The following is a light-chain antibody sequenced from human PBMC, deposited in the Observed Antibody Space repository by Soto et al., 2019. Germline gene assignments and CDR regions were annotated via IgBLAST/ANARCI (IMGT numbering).Light chain of an antibody. V-gene: IGLV1-40*01. CDR3: QTYDSSLSGYV. CDR1: STNIGSHYD. J-gene: IGLJ1*01. Sequence: QAVVTQPPSVSGAPGQRVTISCTGSSTNIGSHYDVHWYQQRPGTAPKLFISANSYRPSGVPDRFSGSKSGTSASLAIIGLQAEDEADYYCQTYDSSLSGYVFGTGTKVTVL. CDR2: ANS.